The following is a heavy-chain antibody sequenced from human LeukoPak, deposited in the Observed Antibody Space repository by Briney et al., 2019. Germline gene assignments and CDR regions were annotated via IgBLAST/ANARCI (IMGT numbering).Heavy chain of an antibody. CDR2: IIPILGVA. CDR3: ARDRITMVRGVIMIDY. D-gene: IGHD3-10*01. V-gene: IGHV1-69*04. Sequence: SVKVSCKASGGTFSSYAISWVRQAPGQGLEWTGRIIPILGVANYAQKFQGRVTITADKSTSTAYMELSSLRSEDTAVYYCARDRITMVRGVIMIDYWGQGTLVTVSS. CDR1: GGTFSSYA. J-gene: IGHJ4*02.